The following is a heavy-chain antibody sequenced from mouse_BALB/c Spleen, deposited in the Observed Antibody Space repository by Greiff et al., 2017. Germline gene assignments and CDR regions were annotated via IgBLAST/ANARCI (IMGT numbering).Heavy chain of an antibody. CDR1: GYSFTSYW. Sequence: EVQLQQSGTVLARPGASVKMSCKASGYSFTSYWMHWVKQRPGQGLEWIGAIYPGNSDTSYNQKFKGKAKLTAVTSASTAYMELSSLTNEDSAVYYCTKVYYDYDGGFAYWGQGTLVTVSA. J-gene: IGHJ3*01. V-gene: IGHV1-5*01. CDR2: IYPGNSDT. CDR3: TKVYYDYDGGFAY. D-gene: IGHD2-4*01.